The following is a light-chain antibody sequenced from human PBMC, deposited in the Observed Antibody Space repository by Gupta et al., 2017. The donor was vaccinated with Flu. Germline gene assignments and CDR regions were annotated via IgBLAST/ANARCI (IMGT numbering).Light chain of an antibody. CDR3: LLYYGGPWV. CDR1: TGAVTSGYY. Sequence: STGAVTSGYYPNWFQQKPGQAPMALIYSTTYRHSWTPARFSGSLLGGKAALTLSGVQPEDEAEYYCLLYYGGPWVFGGGTKLTVL. V-gene: IGLV7-43*01. J-gene: IGLJ3*02. CDR2: STT.